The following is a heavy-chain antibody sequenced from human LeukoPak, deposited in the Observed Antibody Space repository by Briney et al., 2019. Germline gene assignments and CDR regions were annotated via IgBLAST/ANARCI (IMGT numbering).Heavy chain of an antibody. CDR1: GFTFNQHS. CDR2: IRPDGSAV. D-gene: IGHD3/OR15-3a*01. Sequence: PGGSLRLSCIASGFTFNQHSMSWVRQAPVKGLEWVASIRPDGSAVFYVDSVKGRFTFSRDNTKNSLDLQMNSLRAEDTAVYYCARFGLPYSIDLWGQGTMVTVSS. J-gene: IGHJ6*02. CDR3: ARFGLPYSIDL. V-gene: IGHV3-7*01.